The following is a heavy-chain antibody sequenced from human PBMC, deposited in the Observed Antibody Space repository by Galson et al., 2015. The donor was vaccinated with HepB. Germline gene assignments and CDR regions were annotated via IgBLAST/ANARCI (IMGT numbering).Heavy chain of an antibody. Sequence: SLRLSCAASGFTFSSYAMHWVRQAPGKGLEWVAVISYDGSNKYYAGSVKGRFTISRDNSKNTLYLQMNSLRAEDTAVYYCARDLGSNKGYCSSTSCYDNWVDPWGQGTLVTVSS. D-gene: IGHD2-2*01. CDR1: GFTFSSYA. J-gene: IGHJ5*02. V-gene: IGHV3-30-3*01. CDR2: ISYDGSNK. CDR3: ARDLGSNKGYCSSTSCYDNWVDP.